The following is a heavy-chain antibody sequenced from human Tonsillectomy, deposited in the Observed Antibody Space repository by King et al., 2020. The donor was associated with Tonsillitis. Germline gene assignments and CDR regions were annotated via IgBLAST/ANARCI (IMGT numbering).Heavy chain of an antibody. CDR1: GGSIRSSDHY. CDR3: AGYVSGSFDY. CDR2: LYYNESV. D-gene: IGHD1-26*01. V-gene: IGHV4-39*02. J-gene: IGHJ4*02. Sequence: QLQESGPGVVKPSDTLSLTCTVSGGSIRSSDHYWAWIRQPPGKGLEWLGYLYYNESVFYNPSLKSRVAISGGTSETRFSLRLSSVTAADTAVYFCAGYVSGSFDYWGQGALVTVSS.